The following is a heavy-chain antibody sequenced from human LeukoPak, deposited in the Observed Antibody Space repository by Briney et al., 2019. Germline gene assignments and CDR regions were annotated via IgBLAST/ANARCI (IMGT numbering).Heavy chain of an antibody. J-gene: IGHJ3*02. CDR2: IIPIFGTA. V-gene: IGHV1-69*05. CDR1: GGTFSSYA. D-gene: IGHD2-15*01. CDR3: AREGVRRGSNIVVVVAARPGAFDI. Sequence: SVKVSCKASGGTFSSYAISWVRQAPGQGLEWMGRIIPIFGTANYAQKFRGRVTITTDESTCTAYMELSSLRSEDTAVYYCAREGVRRGSNIVVVVAARPGAFDIWGQGTMVTVSS.